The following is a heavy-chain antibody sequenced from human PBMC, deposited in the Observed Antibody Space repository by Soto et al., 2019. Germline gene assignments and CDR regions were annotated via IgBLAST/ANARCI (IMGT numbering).Heavy chain of an antibody. V-gene: IGHV3-7*01. CDR2: MNQVGSQI. Sequence: EVQVVESGGGLVQPGGSLRLSCAVSGFTFSNYWMTWVRQAPGKGLEWVAYMNQVGSQIYYVDSLRGRFTISRDNAKNSLYLQMNSLRVDDTAVYYCARDRGPNTTDYWGQGTLVTVSS. CDR1: GFTFSNYW. CDR3: ARDRGPNTTDY. D-gene: IGHD2-2*01. J-gene: IGHJ4*02.